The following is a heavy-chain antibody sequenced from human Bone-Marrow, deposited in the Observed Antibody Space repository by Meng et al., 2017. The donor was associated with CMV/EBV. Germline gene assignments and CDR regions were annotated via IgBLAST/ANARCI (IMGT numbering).Heavy chain of an antibody. CDR1: GDSVSSNSAA. D-gene: IGHD2-21*02. J-gene: IGHJ4*02. V-gene: IGHV6-1*01. Sequence: LRLSCAVSGDSVSSNSAAWNWIRQSPPRGLEWLGRTYYKSKWSHDYAVSVKSRIVINPDTSKNQFSLQLNSVTPEDTAVYYCARAGGGDSLVFDYWGQGTLVTVSS. CDR3: ARAGGGDSLVFDY. CDR2: TYYKSKWSH.